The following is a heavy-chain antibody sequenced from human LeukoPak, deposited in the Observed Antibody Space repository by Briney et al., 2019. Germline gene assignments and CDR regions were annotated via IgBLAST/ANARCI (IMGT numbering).Heavy chain of an antibody. CDR1: GDSMSRNVFV. J-gene: IGHJ4*02. D-gene: IGHD3-22*01. V-gene: IGHV4-39*07. CDR2: IGYTGAT. CDR3: TLGANYYDRNTYYFTDY. Sequence: SETLSLTCTVSGDSMSRNVFVWGWIRQTPGKGLEYIGSIGYTGATNYNPSLKSRVTISIDTSKTQFYLKLQSVTAADTALYFCTLGANYYDRNTYYFTDYWGQGTLVTVSS.